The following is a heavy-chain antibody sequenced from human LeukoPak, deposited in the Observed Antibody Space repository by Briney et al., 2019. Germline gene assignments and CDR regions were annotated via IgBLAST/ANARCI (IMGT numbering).Heavy chain of an antibody. CDR2: IYTSGST. CDR1: GGSISSGTYY. J-gene: IGHJ4*02. D-gene: IGHD4-11*01. CDR3: ARDTVTSVFDY. V-gene: IGHV4-61*02. Sequence: SETLSLTCTVSGGSISSGTYYWSWIRQPARKGLEWIGRIYTSGSTNYNPSLKSRVTISVDTSKNQFSLKLSSVTAADTAVYYCARDTVTSVFDYWGQGTLVTVSS.